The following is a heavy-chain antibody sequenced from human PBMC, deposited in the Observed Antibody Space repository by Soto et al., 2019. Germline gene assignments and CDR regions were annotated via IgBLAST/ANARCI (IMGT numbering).Heavy chain of an antibody. Sequence: EVQLVESGGGLVQPGGSLRLSCAASGFTFSSYSMNWVRQAPGKGLEWVSYISSSISTIYYSDYVKGRFTISRAHAKNSMLRNMNRLSAEETALYCCAREGGDLTWFCPWGHGTLVPVSS. CDR3: AREGGDLTWFCP. V-gene: IGHV3-48*01. CDR2: ISSSISTI. D-gene: IGHD4-17*01. J-gene: IGHJ5*02. CDR1: GFTFSSYS.